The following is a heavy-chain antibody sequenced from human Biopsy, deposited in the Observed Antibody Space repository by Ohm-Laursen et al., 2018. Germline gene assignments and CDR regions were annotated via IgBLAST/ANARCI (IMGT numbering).Heavy chain of an antibody. CDR1: GDAFLGYY. CDR2: IYPNSGDT. V-gene: IGHV1-2*02. Sequence: ASVKVSCKASGDAFLGYYLHWVRQAPGQGLEWMGSIYPNSGDTDFAQKFQGGVSMTRDTSVSTAYPELSSLRSDDTAIYYCARDLLEWSLPSWGQGTLVTVSS. CDR3: ARDLLEWSLPS. D-gene: IGHD3-3*01. J-gene: IGHJ4*02.